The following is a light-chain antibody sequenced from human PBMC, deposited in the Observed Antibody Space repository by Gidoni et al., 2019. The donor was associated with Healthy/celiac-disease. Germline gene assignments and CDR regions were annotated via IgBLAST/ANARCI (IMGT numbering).Light chain of an antibody. CDR2: AAS. J-gene: IGKJ1*01. Sequence: VIWLTQSPSLPSASTGDRVTISCRMSQSISSYLAWYQQKPGKAPELLIYAASTSQSGVPPRFSGSGSGTNFTLTISCLQSEDFATYYCQQYYSFPPTFXQXTKVEIK. V-gene: IGKV1D-8*01. CDR3: QQYYSFPPT. CDR1: QSISSY.